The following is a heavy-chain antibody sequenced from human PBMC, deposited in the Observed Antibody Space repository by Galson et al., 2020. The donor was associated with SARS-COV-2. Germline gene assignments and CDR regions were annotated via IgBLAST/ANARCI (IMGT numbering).Heavy chain of an antibody. J-gene: IGHJ4*02. Sequence: GGSLRLSCAASGFTFSEYAMHWVRQASGKGLEWVGRIRSKAKSYATEYAGSAKGRFTISRDDSENTAYLEINGLKTEDTAVYYCTRQGSSSWLEFDYWGQGALVTVSS. CDR1: GFTFSEYA. V-gene: IGHV3-73*01. CDR2: IRSKAKSYAT. D-gene: IGHD6-13*01. CDR3: TRQGSSSWLEFDY.